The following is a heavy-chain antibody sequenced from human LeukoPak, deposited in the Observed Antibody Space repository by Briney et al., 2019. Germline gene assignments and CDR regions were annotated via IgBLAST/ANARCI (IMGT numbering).Heavy chain of an antibody. Sequence: SETLSLTCTVSGGSVSNTAFYWGWIRQPPGKGLEWIGSIYYKGSAYYSPSLKSRVTISVDTSKSQFSLNLSSVTAADTAVYYCARQIWRYSDDAFDIWGQGAMVTVSS. CDR1: GGSVSNTAFY. J-gene: IGHJ3*02. V-gene: IGHV4-39*01. CDR3: ARQIWRYSDDAFDI. D-gene: IGHD3-3*01. CDR2: IYYKGSA.